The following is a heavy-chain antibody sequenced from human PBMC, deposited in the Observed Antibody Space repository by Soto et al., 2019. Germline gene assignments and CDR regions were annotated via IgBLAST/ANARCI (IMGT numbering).Heavy chain of an antibody. CDR2: ARNDPRARTT. V-gene: IGHV3-72*01. J-gene: IGHJ4*02. CDR3: VSSLQY. CDR1: GFTFSDYH. Sequence: EMQLVESGGGLVQPGGSLRLSCAASGFTFSDYHMEWVRQAPGKGLEWIGRARNDPRARTTQHAASVRGRFTTSSDDSKSSLYLQMNSLKTEDTAVYYCVSSLQYWGQGTLVTVSS.